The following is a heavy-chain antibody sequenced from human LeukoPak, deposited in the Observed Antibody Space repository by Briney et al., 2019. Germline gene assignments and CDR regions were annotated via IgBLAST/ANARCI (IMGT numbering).Heavy chain of an antibody. Sequence: PGGSLRHSCAASGFTFITYAMSWVRQAPGKGLEWVSGISGSGTGGRTYYADSVKGRFTISRDNSKNTLYLQMNSLRAEDTAVYYCAKAGSIRFDYWGQGTLVTVSS. CDR3: AKAGSIRFDY. CDR1: GFTFITYA. D-gene: IGHD1-26*01. V-gene: IGHV3-23*01. J-gene: IGHJ4*02. CDR2: ISGSGTGGRT.